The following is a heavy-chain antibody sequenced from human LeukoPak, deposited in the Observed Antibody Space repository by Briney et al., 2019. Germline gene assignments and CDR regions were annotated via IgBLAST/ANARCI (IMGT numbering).Heavy chain of an antibody. CDR2: ISYDGSNK. Sequence: PGGSLRPSCAASGFTFSSYGMHWVRQAPGKGLEWVAVISYDGSNKYYADSVKGRFTISRDNSRNTLYLQMNSLRGEDTGMYYCAKDFDYGGKVIDSWGLGTPVTVSS. J-gene: IGHJ4*02. V-gene: IGHV3-30*18. D-gene: IGHD4-23*01. CDR3: AKDFDYGGKVIDS. CDR1: GFTFSSYG.